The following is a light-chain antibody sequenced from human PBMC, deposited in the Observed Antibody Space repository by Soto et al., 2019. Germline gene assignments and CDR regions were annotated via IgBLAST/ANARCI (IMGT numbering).Light chain of an antibody. J-gene: IGKJ2*01. CDR2: GAS. CDR1: QSVSSN. Sequence: EIVMTQSPATLSVSPGERATLSCRASQSVSSNLAWYQKKPGQAPRLLIYGASTRATGIPARFSGSGSGTESTLTISSLQSEDFAVYYCQQYNNWPPTFGQGTKLEIK. V-gene: IGKV3-15*01. CDR3: QQYNNWPPT.